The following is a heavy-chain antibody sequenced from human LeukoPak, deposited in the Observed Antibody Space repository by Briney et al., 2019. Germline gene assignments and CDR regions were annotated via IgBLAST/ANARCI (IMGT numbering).Heavy chain of an antibody. CDR1: GGSISSYY. CDR3: AREATRKSPIKGIAAAQSWFDP. CDR2: IYYSGST. D-gene: IGHD6-13*01. Sequence: SETLSLTCTVSGGSISSYYWSWIRQPPGKGLEWIGYIYYSGSTNYNPSLKSRVTISVDTSKNQFSLKLSSVTAADTAVYYCAREATRKSPIKGIAAAQSWFDPWGQGTLVTVSS. V-gene: IGHV4-59*01. J-gene: IGHJ5*02.